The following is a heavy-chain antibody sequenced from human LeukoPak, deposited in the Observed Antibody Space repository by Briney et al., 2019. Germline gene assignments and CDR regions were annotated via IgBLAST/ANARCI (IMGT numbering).Heavy chain of an antibody. J-gene: IGHJ4*02. CDR3: AKRQELSYVLLWFGEFGY. Sequence: GGYLRLYSSAPGINFSSIAMGWVRQAPGKGLEWVSAISGGGGSTYYADSGKGRFTISRDNAKNTLYLQMNSLRAEDTAVYYCAKRQELSYVLLWFGEFGYWGQGTLVTVSS. CDR2: ISGGGGST. V-gene: IGHV3-23*01. D-gene: IGHD3-10*01. CDR1: GINFSSIA.